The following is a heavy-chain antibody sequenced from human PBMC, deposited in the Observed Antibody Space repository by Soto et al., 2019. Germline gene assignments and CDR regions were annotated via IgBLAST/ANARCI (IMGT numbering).Heavy chain of an antibody. D-gene: IGHD6-13*01. CDR3: ARVAGYPDY. CDR2: ISSSGSTI. Sequence: LRLSCAASGFTFSSYEMNWVRQAPGKGLEWVSYISSSGSTIYYADSVKGRFTISRDNAKNSLYLQMNSLRAEDTAVYYCARVAGYPDYWGQGTLVTVSS. J-gene: IGHJ4*02. V-gene: IGHV3-48*03. CDR1: GFTFSSYE.